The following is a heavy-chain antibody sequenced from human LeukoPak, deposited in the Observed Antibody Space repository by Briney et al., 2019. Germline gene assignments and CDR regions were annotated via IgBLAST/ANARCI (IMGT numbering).Heavy chain of an antibody. CDR1: GYTFIGYY. J-gene: IGHJ4*02. CDR3: ARDSSLRWFGDLLQGFDY. CDR2: INPNTGDT. V-gene: IGHV1-2*06. D-gene: IGHD3-10*01. Sequence: ASVKVPCKTSGYTFIGYYIHWVRQAPGQGLEWMGRINPNTGDTKNAQKFQGRVTLTRDTSISTAYMELRRLRSGDTAIYYCARDSSLRWFGDLLQGFDYWGQGTLVTVSS.